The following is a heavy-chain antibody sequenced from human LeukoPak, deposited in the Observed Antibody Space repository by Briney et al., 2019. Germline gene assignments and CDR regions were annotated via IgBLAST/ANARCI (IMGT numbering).Heavy chain of an antibody. D-gene: IGHD3-9*01. CDR1: SGSISSYY. V-gene: IGHV4-59*08. CDR2: IYYSGST. Sequence: SETLSLTCTVSSGSISSYYWSWIRQPPGKGLEGIGYIYYSGSTNYNPSLKSRVTISVNTSKNQFSLKLSSVTAADTAVYYCARQAGTYYDILTGYYLPIYWFDPWGQGTLVTVSS. J-gene: IGHJ5*02. CDR3: ARQAGTYYDILTGYYLPIYWFDP.